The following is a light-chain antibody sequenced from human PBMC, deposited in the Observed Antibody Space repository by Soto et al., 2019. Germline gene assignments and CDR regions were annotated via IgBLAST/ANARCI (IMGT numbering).Light chain of an antibody. Sequence: EIVMTQSPATLSVSPGERATLSCRASQSVSSNLAWYQQKPGQAPRLLIYSASTRATGIPARFSGSGSGTKFTLTISSLQSEDFAVYYCQQYNNWPPWTFGQGTKVDIK. CDR1: QSVSSN. J-gene: IGKJ1*01. CDR3: QQYNNWPPWT. CDR2: SAS. V-gene: IGKV3-15*01.